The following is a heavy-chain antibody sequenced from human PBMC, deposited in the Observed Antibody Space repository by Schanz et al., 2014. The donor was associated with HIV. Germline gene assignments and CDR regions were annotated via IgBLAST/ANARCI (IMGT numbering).Heavy chain of an antibody. J-gene: IGHJ4*02. D-gene: IGHD4-17*01. Sequence: QVQLVESEGGVVQPGRSLRLSCTAAGFTFSNYGMHWVRQAPGKGLEWGEAILYDGSNKFYADSVKGRFTISRDNSKNTLYLQMNNLRAEDTAVYGCARQGLRFSFWLDYWGQGTPVTVS. CDR1: GFTFSNYG. CDR3: ARQGLRFSFWLDY. CDR2: ILYDGSNK. V-gene: IGHV3-33*01.